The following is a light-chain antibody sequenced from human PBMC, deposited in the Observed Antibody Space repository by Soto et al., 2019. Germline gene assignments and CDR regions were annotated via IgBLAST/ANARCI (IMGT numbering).Light chain of an antibody. CDR3: QSYDATTVI. V-gene: IGLV6-57*02. Sequence: FMLTQPHSVSESPGKTVTISCTGSGGSIAGTYVQWYQQRPGSAPTIVIYEDNERPYGVPDRFSATIDSSSNSASLTISGLKTEDEADYYCQSYDATTVIFGGGTKLTVL. CDR2: EDN. J-gene: IGLJ2*01. CDR1: GGSIAGTY.